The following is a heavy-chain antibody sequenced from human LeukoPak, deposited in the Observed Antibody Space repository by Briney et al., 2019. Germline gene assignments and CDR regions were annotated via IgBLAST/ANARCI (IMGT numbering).Heavy chain of an antibody. Sequence: GGSLRLSCADSQFTFNGSWMNWVRQAPGKGLEWVANINQGGSDKYYVDSVKGRFTISRDNANNLLYLQMNSLRGEDTAVYYCTRDRSRAEDDWGQGTLVTVSS. J-gene: IGHJ4*02. CDR2: INQGGSDK. CDR1: QFTFNGSW. V-gene: IGHV3-7*01. CDR3: TRDRSRAEDD. D-gene: IGHD1-14*01.